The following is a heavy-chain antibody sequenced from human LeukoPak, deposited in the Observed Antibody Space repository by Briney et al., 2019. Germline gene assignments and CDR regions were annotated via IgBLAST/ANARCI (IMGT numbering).Heavy chain of an antibody. J-gene: IGHJ4*02. CDR1: GGTFSSYA. CDR3: VRAVLAYCGGDCGRHFDY. D-gene: IGHD2-21*02. Sequence: SVKVSCKASGGTFSSYAISWVRQAPGQRLEWMGGIIPIFGTANYAQKFQGRVTITADESTSTAYMELSSLRSEDTAVYYCVRAVLAYCGGDCGRHFDYWGQGTLVTVSS. V-gene: IGHV1-69*13. CDR2: IIPIFGTA.